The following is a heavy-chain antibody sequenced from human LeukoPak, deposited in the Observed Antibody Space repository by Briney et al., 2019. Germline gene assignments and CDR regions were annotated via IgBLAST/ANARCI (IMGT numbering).Heavy chain of an antibody. V-gene: IGHV4-61*01. CDR2: IHDSGST. D-gene: IGHD4-17*01. CDR3: ARVTHDYGDAFDI. CDR1: GVSVSNDTYY. Sequence: SETLSLTCTVSGVSVSNDTYYWSWIRRPPGKGLEWIGHIHDSGSTNYNPSLKSRVTISVDTSKNQFSLKLSSVTAADTAVYYCARVTHDYGDAFDIRGQGTMVTVSS. J-gene: IGHJ3*02.